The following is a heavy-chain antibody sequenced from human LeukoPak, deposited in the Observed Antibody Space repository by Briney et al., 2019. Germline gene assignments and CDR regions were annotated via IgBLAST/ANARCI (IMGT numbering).Heavy chain of an antibody. V-gene: IGHV1-24*01. J-gene: IGHJ2*01. CDR3: ATEGEYYDILTGYNYWYFDL. CDR2: FDPEDGET. D-gene: IGHD3-9*01. Sequence: ASVKVSCKVSGYTLTELSMHWVRQATGNGLEWMGGFDPEDGETIYAQKFQGRVTMTEDTSTDTVYMELSSLRSEDTAVYYCATEGEYYDILTGYNYWYFDLWGRGTLVTVSS. CDR1: GYTLTELS.